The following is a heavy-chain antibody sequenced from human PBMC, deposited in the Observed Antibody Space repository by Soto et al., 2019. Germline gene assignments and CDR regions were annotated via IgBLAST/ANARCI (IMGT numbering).Heavy chain of an antibody. V-gene: IGHV1-8*01. CDR2: MNPNSGNT. D-gene: IGHD6-19*01. J-gene: IGHJ4*02. CDR3: ARGFYGSGWYSVY. Sequence: QVQLVQSGAEVKKPGASVKVSCKASGYTFTSYDINWVRQATGQGLEWMGWMNPNSGNTGYAQKFQGRATMTRNTSISTAYMEVCSLGSEDPAVYYCARGFYGSGWYSVYWGQGSLVTVSS. CDR1: GYTFTSYD.